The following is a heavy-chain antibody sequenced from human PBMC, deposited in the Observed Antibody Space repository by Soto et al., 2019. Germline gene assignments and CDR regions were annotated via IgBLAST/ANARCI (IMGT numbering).Heavy chain of an antibody. D-gene: IGHD2-21*01. CDR1: GFSLSTTGVG. CDR2: IYWDDDK. CDR3: VQSRCGGDCLQSYSSHSYYGLDV. V-gene: IGHV2-5*02. J-gene: IGHJ6*02. Sequence: QITLKESGPTLVKPTQTLTLTCTFSGFSLSTTGVGVGWIRQPPGKALEWLALIYWDDDKRYNPSLKSRLTLTKDTSKNQXXLXMXXMDPVDTATYYCVQSRCGGDCLQSYSSHSYYGLDVWGQGTTVTVSS.